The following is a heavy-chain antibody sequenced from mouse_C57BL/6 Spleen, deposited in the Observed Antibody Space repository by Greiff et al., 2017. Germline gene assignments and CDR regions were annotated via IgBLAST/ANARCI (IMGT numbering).Heavy chain of an antibody. CDR2: IYPRSGNT. V-gene: IGHV1-81*01. CDR1: AYPFPSSG. J-gene: IGHJ2*01. Sequence: VQVVESGAELARPGASVKLSSKPSAYPFPSSGLSWVKQRTGQGLEWIGEIYPRSGNTYYNEKFKGKATLTADKSSSTAYMELRSLTSEDSAVYFCARKGDYFDYWGQGTTLTVSS. CDR3: ARKGDYFDY.